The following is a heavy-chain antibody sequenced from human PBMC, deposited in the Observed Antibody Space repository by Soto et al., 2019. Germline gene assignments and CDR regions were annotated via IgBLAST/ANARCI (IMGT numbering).Heavy chain of an antibody. CDR1: GFTFSTSG. CDR2: ISGSVDYT. V-gene: IGHV3-23*01. Sequence: EVQLLASGGGLVQPGGSLRLSCAASGFTFSTSGMSWVRKAPGKGLEWVSSISGSVDYTNYADSVKGRFTISRDNSKNTLYLPITSLTAEDTAVYYCANHGGFVIWGQGTMVAVSS. CDR3: ANHGGFVI. D-gene: IGHD4-17*01. J-gene: IGHJ3*02.